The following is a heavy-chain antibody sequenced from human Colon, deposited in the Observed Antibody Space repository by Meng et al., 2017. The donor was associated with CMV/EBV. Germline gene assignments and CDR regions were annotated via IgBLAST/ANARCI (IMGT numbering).Heavy chain of an antibody. J-gene: IGHJ4*02. CDR1: DRSSSGFS. Sequence: QVQLQQWGAGLLEPAETLSVTCAVYDRSSSGFSFSWVRQPPGKGLEWIGEIHPSGSTSYNASLNSRVTLSLDTSKEQFSLKLNSVTAADTAVYFCARGDDTAKTGRSWGQGILVTVSS. CDR3: ARGDDTAKTGRS. V-gene: IGHV4-34*02. D-gene: IGHD5-18*01. CDR2: IHPSGST.